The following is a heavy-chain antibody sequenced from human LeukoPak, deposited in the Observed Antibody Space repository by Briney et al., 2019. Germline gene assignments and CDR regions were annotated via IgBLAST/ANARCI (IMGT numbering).Heavy chain of an antibody. CDR1: GFTFSDHY. Sequence: GGSLRLSCAASGFTFSDHYMDWVRQAPGKGLEWVSFIYSGGNTHYSDSVKGRFTISRDNSKNTLYLQMNSLRADDTAVYYCARRAGEYSHPYDYWGQGTLVTVSS. V-gene: IGHV3-53*01. J-gene: IGHJ4*02. CDR3: ARRAGEYSHPYDY. CDR2: IYSGGNT. D-gene: IGHD4-17*01.